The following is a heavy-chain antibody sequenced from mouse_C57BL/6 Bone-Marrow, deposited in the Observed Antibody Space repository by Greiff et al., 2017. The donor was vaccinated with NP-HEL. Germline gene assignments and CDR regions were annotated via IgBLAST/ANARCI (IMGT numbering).Heavy chain of an antibody. Sequence: VQLKESGAELVRPGASVKLSCTASGFNIKDDYMHWVKQRPEQGLEWIGWIDPENGDTEYASKFQGKATITADTSSNTAYLQLSSLTSEDTAVYYCTTRSPIYYGNPAWFAYWGQGTLVTVSA. CDR1: GFNIKDDY. J-gene: IGHJ3*01. V-gene: IGHV14-4*01. D-gene: IGHD2-1*01. CDR2: IDPENGDT. CDR3: TTRSPIYYGNPAWFAY.